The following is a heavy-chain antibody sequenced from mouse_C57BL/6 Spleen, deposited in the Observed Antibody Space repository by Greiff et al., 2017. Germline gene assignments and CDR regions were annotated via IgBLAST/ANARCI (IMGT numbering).Heavy chain of an antibody. Sequence: QVQLQQSGAELARPGASVKMSCKASGYTFTSYTMHWVKQRPGQGLEWIGYINPSSGYTKYNQKFTDKATLTADKSSSTAYMQLSSLTSEDSAVYYGARDYGNYDNAMDYWGQGTSVTVSS. CDR3: ARDYGNYDNAMDY. CDR1: GYTFTSYT. CDR2: INPSSGYT. V-gene: IGHV1-4*01. D-gene: IGHD2-1*01. J-gene: IGHJ4*01.